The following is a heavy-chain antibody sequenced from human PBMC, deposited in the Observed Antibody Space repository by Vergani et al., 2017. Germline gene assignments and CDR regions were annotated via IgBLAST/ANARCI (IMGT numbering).Heavy chain of an antibody. Sequence: EVQLVQSGAEVKKPGATMKISCKVSGYTFTDHYMHWVKQAPGKGLEWMGLVDPEDGETIYAEKFKGRVTIAADTSTDTAHLELSSRGPEDTAVYYCATPQTVTAGGMEVWGQGTTVIVSS. J-gene: IGHJ6*02. CDR3: ATPQTVTAGGMEV. CDR1: GYTFTDHY. D-gene: IGHD2-21*02. CDR2: VDPEDGET. V-gene: IGHV1-69-2*01.